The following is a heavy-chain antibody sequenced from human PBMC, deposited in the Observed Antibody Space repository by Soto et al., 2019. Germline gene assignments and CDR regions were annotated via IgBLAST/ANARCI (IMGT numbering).Heavy chain of an antibody. CDR1: GFTFSSYA. CDR3: PRAHAPGRSPHYYGMDV. D-gene: IGHD2-15*01. CDR2: TSYDGSDN. J-gene: IGHJ6*02. V-gene: IGHV3-30-3*01. Sequence: QGHLVESGGGVVQPGRSLRLSCAASGFTFSSYAMHWVRQAPGKGLEWVAATSYDGSDNYYADSVKGRFTISRDNSKNTLYLQMSNLRPEDTAVYYCPRAHAPGRSPHYYGMDVWGLGTTVIVSS.